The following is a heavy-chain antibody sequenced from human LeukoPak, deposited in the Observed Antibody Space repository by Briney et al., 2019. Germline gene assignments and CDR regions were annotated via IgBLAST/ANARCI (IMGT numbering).Heavy chain of an antibody. CDR2: IYPGDSDT. Sequence: GESLKISCKGSGYSFPNYWIGWVRQMPGKGLEWMGVIYPGDSDTRYSPSFQGQVTISVDNSISTAYLQWSSLKASDTAMYYCARRYYYGSGAWGYFDYWGQGALVTVSS. J-gene: IGHJ4*02. CDR1: GYSFPNYW. CDR3: ARRYYYGSGAWGYFDY. V-gene: IGHV5-51*01. D-gene: IGHD3-10*01.